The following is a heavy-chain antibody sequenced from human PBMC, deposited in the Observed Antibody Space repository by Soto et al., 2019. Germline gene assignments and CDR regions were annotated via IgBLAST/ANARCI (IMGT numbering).Heavy chain of an antibody. CDR1: GLTFSTYT. V-gene: IGHV3-21*01. D-gene: IGHD3-10*01. Sequence: GGSLRLSCAASGLTFSTYTMNWVRQAPGKGLEWISSISSGSSYIYYAGSVKGRFTISRDNAKNSLFLQMNSLRADDTAVYYCARDILSGGAYPDSWGQGTKVTV. CDR2: ISSGSSYI. J-gene: IGHJ5*01. CDR3: ARDILSGGAYPDS.